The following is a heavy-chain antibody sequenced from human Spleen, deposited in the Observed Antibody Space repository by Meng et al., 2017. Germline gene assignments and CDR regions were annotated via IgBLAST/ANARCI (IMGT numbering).Heavy chain of an antibody. CDR3: ARDLRGNYGVEY. Sequence: QGHLLQSGSELRKPGASVKVSCKASGYTLTNDAINGLRQAPGQGLEWMGWINTKTGNPTYAQGFTGRLVFSLDTSVSTAYLQISSLKAEDTAVYYCARDLRGNYGVEYWGQGTLVTVSS. CDR2: INTKTGNP. D-gene: IGHD1-7*01. CDR1: GYTLTNDA. J-gene: IGHJ4*02. V-gene: IGHV7-4-1*02.